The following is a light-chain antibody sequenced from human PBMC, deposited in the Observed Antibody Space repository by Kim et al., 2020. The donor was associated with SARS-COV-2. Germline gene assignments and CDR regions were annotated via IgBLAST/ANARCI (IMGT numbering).Light chain of an antibody. CDR2: DAS. Sequence: EIVLTQSPATLSLSPGDRATLSCRARQSVSSYLACYQQKPGQAPRLLIYDASNRATGIPARFSGSGSGTDFPLTISSLEPEDFAIYYCQQCGNWPLTFGGGTKVDIK. J-gene: IGKJ4*01. CDR1: QSVSSY. CDR3: QQCGNWPLT. V-gene: IGKV3-11*01.